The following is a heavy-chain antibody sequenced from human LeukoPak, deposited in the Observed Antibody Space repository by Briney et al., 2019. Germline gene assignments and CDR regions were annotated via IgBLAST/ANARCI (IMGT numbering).Heavy chain of an antibody. CDR2: ISGSGGST. V-gene: IGHV3-23*01. Sequence: PGGSLRLSCAASGFTFSSYAMNWVRQAPGKGLEWFSLISGSGGSTYYADSVKGRFTISRDNSKNTLYLQMNSLRAEDTAVYYCAKDRYGAAAGGPPLWGQGTMVTVSA. CDR1: GFTFSSYA. J-gene: IGHJ3*01. CDR3: AKDRYGAAAGGPPL. D-gene: IGHD6-13*01.